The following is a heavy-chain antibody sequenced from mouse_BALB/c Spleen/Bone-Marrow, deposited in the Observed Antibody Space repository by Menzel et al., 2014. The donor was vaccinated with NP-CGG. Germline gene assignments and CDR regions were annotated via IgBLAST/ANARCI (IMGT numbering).Heavy chain of an antibody. V-gene: IGHV5-17*02. CDR3: ARGTTALRYFDV. D-gene: IGHD1-2*01. Sequence: DVKLQESGGGLVQPGGSRKLSCAASGFTFSSFGMHWIRQAPEKGLEWVAYINGGSNTIYYADTVKGRFTISGDNPKNTLFLQMTSLRSEDTARYFCARGTTALRYFDVWGAGTTVTVSS. J-gene: IGHJ1*01. CDR2: INGGSNTI. CDR1: GFTFSSFG.